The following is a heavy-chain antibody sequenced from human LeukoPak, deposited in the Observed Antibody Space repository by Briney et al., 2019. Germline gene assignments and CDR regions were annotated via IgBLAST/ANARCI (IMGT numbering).Heavy chain of an antibody. Sequence: SETLSLTCTVSGVSISSGDYYWSWIRQPPGKGLEWIGYMYYSGSTYYNPSLKSRVTISVDTSKNQFSLKLSSVTAADTAVYYCVRPYYYDSRIDPWGQGTLVTVSS. J-gene: IGHJ5*02. V-gene: IGHV4-30-4*01. D-gene: IGHD3-22*01. CDR2: MYYSGST. CDR3: VRPYYYDSRIDP. CDR1: GVSISSGDYY.